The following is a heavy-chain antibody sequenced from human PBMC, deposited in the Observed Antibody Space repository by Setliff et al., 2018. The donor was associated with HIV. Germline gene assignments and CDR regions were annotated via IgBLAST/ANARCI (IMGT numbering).Heavy chain of an antibody. CDR3: ARGRDDYNYDPFDI. J-gene: IGHJ3*02. CDR1: GGSISSHY. D-gene: IGHD4-4*01. Sequence: SETLSLTCTVSGGSISSHYWSWIRQPPGKGLEWIGSIYYSGSTNYNPSLKSRVTISVDTSKNQFSLKLSSVTAAGTAVYYCARGRDDYNYDPFDIWGQGTMVTVSS. CDR2: IYYSGST. V-gene: IGHV4-59*11.